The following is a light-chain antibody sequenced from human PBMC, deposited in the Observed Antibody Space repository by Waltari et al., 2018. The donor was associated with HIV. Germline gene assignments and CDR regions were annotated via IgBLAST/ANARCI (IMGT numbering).Light chain of an antibody. Sequence: IVMTQSPVSLPVTPGEPASISCRSRESLLFSKEYYYLNWSLQRPGQSPQLLIYLGSSRASGVPDRFSGSGSGTDFTLKISRVEAEDVGIYYCMQTLQSVFTFGPGTRVEIK. V-gene: IGKV2-28*01. CDR3: MQTLQSVFT. J-gene: IGKJ3*01. CDR1: ESLLFSKEYYY. CDR2: LGS.